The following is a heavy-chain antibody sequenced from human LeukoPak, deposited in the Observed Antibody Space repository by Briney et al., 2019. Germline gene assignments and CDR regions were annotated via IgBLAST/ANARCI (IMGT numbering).Heavy chain of an antibody. CDR3: ARNLMEPIAVAGFNHREYYFDY. Sequence: PSETLSLTCTVSGGSISSYYWSWIRQPPGKGLEWIGYIYYSGSTNYNPSLKSRVTISVDTSKNQFSLKLSSVTAADTAVYYCARNLMEPIAVAGFNHREYYFDYWGQGTLVTVSS. CDR2: IYYSGST. D-gene: IGHD6-19*01. CDR1: GGSISSYY. J-gene: IGHJ4*02. V-gene: IGHV4-59*12.